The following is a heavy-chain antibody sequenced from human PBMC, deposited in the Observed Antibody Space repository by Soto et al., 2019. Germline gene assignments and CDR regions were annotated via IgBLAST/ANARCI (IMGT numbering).Heavy chain of an antibody. J-gene: IGHJ4*02. D-gene: IGHD6-13*01. CDR1: EFSFSSYA. Sequence: EVQLMESGGGLVQPGGSLRLSCAASEFSFSSYALNWVRQAPGKGLEWVSAISATGTTTYYADSVKGRFTISRDNSKSTLFLQMYSLSPEDTAVYYCATYSSPFDYWGQGTLVTVSS. V-gene: IGHV3-23*01. CDR2: ISATGTTT. CDR3: ATYSSPFDY.